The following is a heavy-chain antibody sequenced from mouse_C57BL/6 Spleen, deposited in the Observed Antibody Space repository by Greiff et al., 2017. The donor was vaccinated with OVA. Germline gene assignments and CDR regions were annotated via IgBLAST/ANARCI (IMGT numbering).Heavy chain of an antibody. J-gene: IGHJ1*03. D-gene: IGHD1-1*01. CDR2: IHPSDSDT. Sequence: VQLQQPGAELVKPGASVKVSCKASGYTFTSYWMHWVKQRPGQGLEWIGRIHPSDSDTNYNQKFKGKATLTVDKSSSTAYMQLSSLTSEDSAVYYCAMGDYYGSSYPYWYFDVWGTGTTVTVSS. CDR3: AMGDYYGSSYPYWYFDV. CDR1: GYTFTSYW. V-gene: IGHV1-74*01.